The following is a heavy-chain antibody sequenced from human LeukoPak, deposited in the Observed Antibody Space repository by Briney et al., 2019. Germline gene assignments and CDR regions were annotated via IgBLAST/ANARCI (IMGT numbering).Heavy chain of an antibody. CDR1: GGSMSTTKW. V-gene: IGHV4-4*02. D-gene: IGHD6-13*01. CDR3: ARLIPASSWLYFDY. CDR2: IYHSGST. Sequence: SETLSLTCAVSGGSMSTTKWWSWVRQPPRKGLEWIGEIYHSGSTNYNPSLKSRITISVDWSKNQVSLNLSSVTAADTALYYCARLIPASSWLYFDYWGQGTLVTVSS. J-gene: IGHJ4*02.